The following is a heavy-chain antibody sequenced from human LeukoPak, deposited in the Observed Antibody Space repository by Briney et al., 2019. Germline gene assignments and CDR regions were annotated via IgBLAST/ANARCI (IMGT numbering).Heavy chain of an antibody. CDR2: IYYSGST. D-gene: IGHD1-20*01. CDR1: GGSISSGGYY. Sequence: SQTLSLTCTVSGGSISSGGYYWSWIRQHPGKGLEWIGYIYYSGSTYYNPSLKSRVTISVDTSKNQFSLKLSSVTAADTAAYYCARGGGTGDPLTGYAFDIWGQGTMVTVSS. CDR3: ARGGGTGDPLTGYAFDI. V-gene: IGHV4-31*03. J-gene: IGHJ3*02.